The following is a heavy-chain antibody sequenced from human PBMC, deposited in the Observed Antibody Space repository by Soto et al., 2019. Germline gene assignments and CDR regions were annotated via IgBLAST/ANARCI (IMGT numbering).Heavy chain of an antibody. Sequence: PSETLSLTCAVYGGSFSGYYWSWIRQPPGKGLEWIGEINHSGSTNSNPSLKSRVTISVDTSKNQFSLKLSSVTAADTAVYYCARSVVVVVAATMTPLLDYWGQGTLVTVSS. J-gene: IGHJ4*02. CDR2: INHSGST. CDR3: ARSVVVVVAATMTPLLDY. V-gene: IGHV4-34*01. CDR1: GGSFSGYY. D-gene: IGHD2-15*01.